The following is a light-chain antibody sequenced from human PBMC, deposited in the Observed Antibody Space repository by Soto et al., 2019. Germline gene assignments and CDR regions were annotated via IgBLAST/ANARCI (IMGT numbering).Light chain of an antibody. CDR1: QSVNSN. Sequence: EIVMTQSPATLSVSPGERATLSCRASQSVNSNLAWYQQKPGQAPRLLIYGESTRASGIPARFSGSGSGTEFTLTISSLESEDFAVYYCQQYNNWPPRYTFGQGTKLEIK. CDR3: QQYNNWPPRYT. V-gene: IGKV3-15*01. J-gene: IGKJ2*01. CDR2: GES.